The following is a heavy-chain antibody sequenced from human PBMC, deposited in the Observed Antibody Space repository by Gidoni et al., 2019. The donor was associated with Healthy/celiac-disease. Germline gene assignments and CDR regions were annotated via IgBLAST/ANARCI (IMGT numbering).Heavy chain of an antibody. D-gene: IGHD2-21*02. J-gene: IGHJ5*02. CDR2: INPSGGST. CDR1: GYTFTSYY. Sequence: QVQLVQSGAEVKKPGASVKVSCKASGYTFTSYYMHWVRQAPGQGLEWMGIINPSGGSTSYAQKFQGRVTMTRDTSTSTVYMELSSLRSEDTAVYYCARDDGGDVGYNWFDPWGQGTLVTVSS. V-gene: IGHV1-46*01. CDR3: ARDDGGDVGYNWFDP.